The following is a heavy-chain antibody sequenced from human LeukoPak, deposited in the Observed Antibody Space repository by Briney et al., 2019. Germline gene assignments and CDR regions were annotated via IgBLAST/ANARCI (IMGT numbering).Heavy chain of an antibody. V-gene: IGHV4-34*01. CDR1: GGSFSGHY. Sequence: PSETLSLTCAVYGGSFSGHYWSWIRQPPGKGLEWIGEINHSGSTNYNPSLKSRVTISVDTSKNQFSLKLSSVTAADTAVYYCARGSRYCSSTSCYTGWFDPWGQGTLVTVSS. D-gene: IGHD2-2*02. CDR2: INHSGST. CDR3: ARGSRYCSSTSCYTGWFDP. J-gene: IGHJ5*02.